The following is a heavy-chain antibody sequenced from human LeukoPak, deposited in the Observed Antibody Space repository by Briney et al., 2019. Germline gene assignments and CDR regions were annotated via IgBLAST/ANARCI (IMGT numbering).Heavy chain of an antibody. CDR3: ARQPNSSSWYYFDY. CDR1: GGPISSSNW. CDR2: IYHSGST. J-gene: IGHJ4*02. V-gene: IGHV4-4*02. Sequence: SETLSLTCAVSGGPISSSNWWSWVRQPPGKGLEWIGEIYHSGSTNYNPSLKSRVTISVDKSKNQFSLKLSSVTAADTAVYYCARQPNSSSWYYFDYWGQGTLVTVSS. D-gene: IGHD6-13*01.